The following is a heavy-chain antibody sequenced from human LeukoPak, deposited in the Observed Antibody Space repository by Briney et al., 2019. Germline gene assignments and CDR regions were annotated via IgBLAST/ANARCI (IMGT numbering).Heavy chain of an antibody. J-gene: IGHJ4*02. CDR1: GFTFSSYT. D-gene: IGHD3-10*01. CDR3: AHLPSSGTGIVDY. Sequence: GGSLSLSCAASGFTFSSYTMNWVRQAPGKGLEWVSSISRRSTYIYYADSVKGRFTISRDNAKTSLYLQMNSLRAEDTAVYYCAHLPSSGTGIVDYWGQGTLVTVSS. CDR2: ISRRSTYI. V-gene: IGHV3-21*01.